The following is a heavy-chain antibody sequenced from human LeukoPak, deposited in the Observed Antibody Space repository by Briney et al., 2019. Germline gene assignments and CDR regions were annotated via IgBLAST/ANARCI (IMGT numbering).Heavy chain of an antibody. Sequence: GGSLRLSCAASGFTFSNYEMNWARQAPGKGLEWVSYIRTAGSTIYYADSVKGRFTISRDDATNSLYLQMNSLRAEDTAVYYCVRGGYCGSSICYSLNAFDIWGQGTTVTVSA. CDR2: IRTAGSTI. CDR3: VRGGYCGSSICYSLNAFDI. D-gene: IGHD2-2*01. J-gene: IGHJ3*02. CDR1: GFTFSNYE. V-gene: IGHV3-48*03.